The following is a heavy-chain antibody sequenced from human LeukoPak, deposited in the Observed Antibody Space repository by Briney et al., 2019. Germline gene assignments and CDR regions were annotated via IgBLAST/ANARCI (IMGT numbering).Heavy chain of an antibody. J-gene: IGHJ6*03. CDR1: GFTFSSYS. Sequence: PGGSLRLSCAASGFTFSSYSMNWVRQAPGKGLEWVAVISYGGSNKYYADSVKGRFTISRDNSKNTLYLQMNSLRAEDTAVYYCAKEYSHGYISYYYYYMDVWGKGTTVTISS. CDR3: AKEYSHGYISYYYYYMDV. CDR2: ISYGGSNK. V-gene: IGHV3-30*18. D-gene: IGHD5-18*01.